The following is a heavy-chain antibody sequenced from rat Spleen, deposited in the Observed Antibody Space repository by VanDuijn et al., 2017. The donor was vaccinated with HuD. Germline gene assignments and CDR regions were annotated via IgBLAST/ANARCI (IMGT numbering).Heavy chain of an antibody. CDR2: INSEGST. V-gene: IGHV3-3*01. CDR1: VYSITSSYR. J-gene: IGHJ2*01. CDR3: ASDKNYKAY. D-gene: IGHD1-10*01. Sequence: EVQLQESGPGLVKPSQSLSLTCSVTVYSITSSYRWNWIRKFPGNKLEWMGYINSEGSTNYNPSLKSRISITRDTAKNQFCLQVNSVTTEDTATEYCASDKNYKAYWSQGVMVTDSS.